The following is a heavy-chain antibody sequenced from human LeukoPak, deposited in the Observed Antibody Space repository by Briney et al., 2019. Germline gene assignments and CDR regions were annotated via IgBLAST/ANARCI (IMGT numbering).Heavy chain of an antibody. J-gene: IGHJ4*02. CDR2: ITSDGSRT. Sequence: PGGSLRLSCAVSGFTFSNYWMHWVRQAPGKGLVWVSRITSDGSRTNYADSVKGRFTISRDNAKNTLYLQMNSLRAEDTAVYYCARSGLSRFGFWGQGTLVTVSS. V-gene: IGHV3-74*01. D-gene: IGHD2/OR15-2a*01. CDR1: GFTFSNYW. CDR3: ARSGLSRFGF.